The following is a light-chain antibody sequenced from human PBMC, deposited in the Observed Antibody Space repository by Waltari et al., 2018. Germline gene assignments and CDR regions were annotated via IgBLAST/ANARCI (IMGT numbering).Light chain of an antibody. CDR3: QQYNNWPPT. CDR1: HSVSSN. V-gene: IGKV3-15*01. Sequence: EIVMTQSPATLSVSPGERATLSCRASHSVSSNLAWYQQKPGQATRLLIYGASTRATGTPARFSGSGSGTEFTLTISSLQSEDFAVYYCQQYNNWPPTFGQGTKVEIK. J-gene: IGKJ1*01. CDR2: GAS.